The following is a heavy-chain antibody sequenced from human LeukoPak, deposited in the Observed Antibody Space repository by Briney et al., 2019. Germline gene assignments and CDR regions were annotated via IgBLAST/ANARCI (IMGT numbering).Heavy chain of an antibody. CDR1: GFTFSSYG. V-gene: IGHV3-33*01. CDR3: ARDGGSSGYHDALDI. CDR2: IWYAGRNK. D-gene: IGHD3-22*01. Sequence: GGSLRLSCAASGFTFSSYGMHWVRQAPGRGLEWVALIWYAGRNKYYADSVKGRFTISRDNSKNTLSLQLNSLRDEDTAVYYCARDGGSSGYHDALDIWGQGTMVTVSA. J-gene: IGHJ3*02.